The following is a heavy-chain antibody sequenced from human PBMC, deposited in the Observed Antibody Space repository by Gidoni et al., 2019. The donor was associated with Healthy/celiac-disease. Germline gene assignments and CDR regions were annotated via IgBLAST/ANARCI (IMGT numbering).Heavy chain of an antibody. D-gene: IGHD1-26*01. Sequence: QVQLQESGPGLVTPSETLSLTCAVSGYSLSSGYYWGWIRQPPGKGLEWIGSIYHSGSTYYNPSLKSRVTISVDTSKNQFSLKLSSVTAADTAVYYCASGSYYSRFDYWGQGTLVTVSS. J-gene: IGHJ4*02. CDR3: ASGSYYSRFDY. CDR1: GYSLSSGYY. V-gene: IGHV4-38-2*01. CDR2: IYHSGST.